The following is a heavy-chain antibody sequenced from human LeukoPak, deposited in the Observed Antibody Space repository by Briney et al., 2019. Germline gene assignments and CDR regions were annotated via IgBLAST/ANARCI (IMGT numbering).Heavy chain of an antibody. V-gene: IGHV3-48*04. CDR1: GFTFSSYS. J-gene: IGHJ4*02. CDR2: ISSSSSII. CDR3: AREARGAFDY. Sequence: GGSLRLSCAASGFTFSSYSMNWVRQAPGKGLEWVSYISSSSSIIYYADSVKGRFTISRDNAKNTLYLQMNSLRAEDTAVYYCAREARGAFDYWGQGTLVTVSS.